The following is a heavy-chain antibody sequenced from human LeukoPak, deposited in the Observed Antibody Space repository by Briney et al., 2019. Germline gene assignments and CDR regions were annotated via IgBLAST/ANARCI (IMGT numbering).Heavy chain of an antibody. CDR3: AKDGELTFDY. D-gene: IGHD1-26*01. J-gene: IGHJ4*02. Sequence: GGSLRLSCAASGFTFSSYSMNWVRQAPGKGLEWVPSISSSSSCIYYADSVKGRFTISRDNSKNTLYLQMNSLRAEDTAVYYCAKDGELTFDYWGQGTLVTVSS. CDR2: ISSSSSCI. V-gene: IGHV3-21*01. CDR1: GFTFSSYS.